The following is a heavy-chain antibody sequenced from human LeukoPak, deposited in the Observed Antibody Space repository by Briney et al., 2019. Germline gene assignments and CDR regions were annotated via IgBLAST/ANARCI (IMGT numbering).Heavy chain of an antibody. J-gene: IGHJ6*02. CDR3: AKEMGGGSSWYFLYYYYYGMDV. CDR1: GFTFSSYG. D-gene: IGHD6-13*01. Sequence: GGSLRLSCAASGFTFSSYGTHWVRQAPGKGLEWVAVISYDGSNKYYADSVKGRFTISRDNSKNTLYLQMNSLRAEDTAVYYCAKEMGGGSSWYFLYYYYYGMDVWGQGTTVTVSS. V-gene: IGHV3-30*18. CDR2: ISYDGSNK.